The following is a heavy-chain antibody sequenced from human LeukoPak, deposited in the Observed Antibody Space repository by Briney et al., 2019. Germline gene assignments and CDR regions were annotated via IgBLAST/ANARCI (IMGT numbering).Heavy chain of an antibody. CDR3: ARSRSGSYFLGY. Sequence: ASVTVSCKASGYTFTSYYMHWVRQAPGQGLEWMGIINPSGGSTSYAQKFQGRVTMTRDTSTSTVYMELSSLRSEDTAAYYCARSRSGSYFLGYWGQGTLVTVSS. CDR1: GYTFTSYY. V-gene: IGHV1-46*01. D-gene: IGHD1-26*01. J-gene: IGHJ4*02. CDR2: INPSGGST.